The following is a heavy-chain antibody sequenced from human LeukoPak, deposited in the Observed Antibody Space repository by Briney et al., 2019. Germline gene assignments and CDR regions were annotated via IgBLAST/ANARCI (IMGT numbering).Heavy chain of an antibody. J-gene: IGHJ4*02. CDR1: GGSISSSNW. Sequence: SETLSLTCAVSGGSISSSNWWSWVRQPPGKGLEWIGSIYYSGSTYYNPSLKSRVTISVDTSKNQFSLKLSSVTAADTAVYYCARHKAEGVVVVDYWGQGTLVTVSS. CDR3: ARHKAEGVVVVDY. D-gene: IGHD2-2*01. V-gene: IGHV4-39*01. CDR2: IYYSGST.